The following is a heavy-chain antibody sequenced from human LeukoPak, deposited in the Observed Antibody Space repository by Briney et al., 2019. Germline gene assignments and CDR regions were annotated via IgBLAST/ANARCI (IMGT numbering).Heavy chain of an antibody. CDR2: ISGSGGST. J-gene: IGHJ4*02. D-gene: IGHD3-22*01. Sequence: GGTLRLSCAASGFTFSSYGMNWVRQAPGKGLEWVSTISGSGGSTYYADSVKGRFTISRDTSKNTLYLQMDSLRAEDTAVYYCARGPLDYDSSGYRSYYFDYWGQGTLVTVSS. V-gene: IGHV3-23*01. CDR1: GFTFSSYG. CDR3: ARGPLDYDSSGYRSYYFDY.